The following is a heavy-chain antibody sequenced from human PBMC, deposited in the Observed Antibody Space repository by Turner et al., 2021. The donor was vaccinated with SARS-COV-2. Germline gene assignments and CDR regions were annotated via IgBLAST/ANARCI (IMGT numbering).Heavy chain of an antibody. CDR2: IDSGGSK. CDR1: GFTVSSNY. V-gene: IGHV3-53*01. Sequence: EVQLAESGGGLMHPGGSLRPACAPSGFTVSSNYMGWVRQAPGKGVEGVAVIDSGGSKYCEDSVKGRFTISRDNSKNTLYLQMNSLRAEDTAVYYCARDKEYYDSSGYYYSIVLNDWGQGTLVTVSS. CDR3: ARDKEYYDSSGYYYSIVLND. D-gene: IGHD3-22*01. J-gene: IGHJ4*02.